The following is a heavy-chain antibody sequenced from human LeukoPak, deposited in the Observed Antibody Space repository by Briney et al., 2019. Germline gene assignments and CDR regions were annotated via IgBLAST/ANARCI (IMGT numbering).Heavy chain of an antibody. CDR1: GYTFTGYW. CDR2: IYPGDSDT. J-gene: IGHJ4*02. V-gene: IGHV5-51*01. CDR3: ARLLATPGWSLDY. Sequence: GESLKISCKGSGYTFTGYWIGWVRQMPGKGLEWMGIIYPGDSDTRYSPSFQGQVTISADKSINTAYLQWSSLKASDTAMYYCARLLATPGWSLDYWGQGTLVSVSS. D-gene: IGHD4-23*01.